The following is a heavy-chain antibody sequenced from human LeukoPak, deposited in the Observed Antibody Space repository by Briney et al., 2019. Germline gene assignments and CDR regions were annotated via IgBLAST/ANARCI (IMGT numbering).Heavy chain of an antibody. CDR2: ISWNSGSI. V-gene: IGHV3-9*01. J-gene: IGHJ4*02. CDR1: GFTFDDYA. Sequence: GGSLRLSCAASGFTFDDYAMHWVRQAPGKGLEWVSGISWNSGSIGYADSVKGRFTISRDNAKNSLYLQMNSLRAEDTALYYCAKDWVAGTIDYWGQGTLVTVSS. D-gene: IGHD6-19*01. CDR3: AKDWVAGTIDY.